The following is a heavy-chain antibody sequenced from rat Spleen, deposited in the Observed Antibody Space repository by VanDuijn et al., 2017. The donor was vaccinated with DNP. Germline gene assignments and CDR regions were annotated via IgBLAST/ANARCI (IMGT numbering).Heavy chain of an antibody. Sequence: EVQLVGSGGGLVQPGRSLKLSCAASGFTFSKYGMAWVRQAPKKGLEWVATIIYDGSRTYYRDSVKGRFTISRDNAKSTLYLQMDSLRSEDTATYYCASGGYNYEDWFAYWGQGTLVTVSS. J-gene: IGHJ3*01. CDR3: ASGGYNYEDWFAY. CDR2: IIYDGSRT. V-gene: IGHV5-29*01. CDR1: GFTFSKYG. D-gene: IGHD1-5*01.